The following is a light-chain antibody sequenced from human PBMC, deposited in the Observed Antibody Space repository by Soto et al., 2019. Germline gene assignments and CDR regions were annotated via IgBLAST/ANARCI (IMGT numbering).Light chain of an antibody. CDR2: GAS. CDR3: QQYGRSPWT. Sequence: EIVLTQSPGTLSLSPGDRATLSCRASQSVSCSYLAWYQQKPGQAPGLLIYGASSRATGVPDRFSGSGSGTDFTLTISRLEPEDFAVYYCQQYGRSPWTFGQGTKVEVK. V-gene: IGKV3-20*01. CDR1: QSVSCSY. J-gene: IGKJ1*01.